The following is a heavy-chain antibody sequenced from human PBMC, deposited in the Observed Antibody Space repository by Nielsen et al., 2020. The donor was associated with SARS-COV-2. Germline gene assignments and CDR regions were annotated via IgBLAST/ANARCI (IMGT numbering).Heavy chain of an antibody. Sequence: ASVKVSCKVSGYTLTELSMHWVRQAPGKGFEWMGGFDPEDGETISAQKFQGRVTMTEDTSTDTAYMELSSLRSEDTAVYYCAKKGGVTIFGVVTDYYYYGMDVWGQGTTVTVSS. J-gene: IGHJ6*02. CDR1: GYTLTELS. CDR3: AKKGGVTIFGVVTDYYYYGMDV. D-gene: IGHD3-3*01. V-gene: IGHV1-24*01. CDR2: FDPEDGET.